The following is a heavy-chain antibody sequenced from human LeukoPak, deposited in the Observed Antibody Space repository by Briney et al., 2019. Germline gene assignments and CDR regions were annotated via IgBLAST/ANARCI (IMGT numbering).Heavy chain of an antibody. CDR2: ISGDGITT. V-gene: IGHV3-23*01. D-gene: IGHD2-21*01. Sequence: PGGSLRLSCAASAFSFSTYAMSWVRQAPGEGLEWVSVISGDGITTYYADSVKDRFTISRDNSKNTLYLQMTSLRAEDTAVYYCARESHIGLDYWGQGTLVTVSS. CDR1: AFSFSTYA. CDR3: ARESHIGLDY. J-gene: IGHJ4*02.